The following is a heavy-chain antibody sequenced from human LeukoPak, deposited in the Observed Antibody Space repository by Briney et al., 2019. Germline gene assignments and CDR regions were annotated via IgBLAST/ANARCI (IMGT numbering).Heavy chain of an antibody. D-gene: IGHD2-2*01. CDR2: ICGSDDNT. V-gene: IGHV3-23*01. CDR1: GFTFSGYA. Sequence: GGSLRLSCAASGFTFSGYAMTWVRQAPGKGLEWVSVICGSDDNTYYADSVKGRFTISRDNSKNTLYLQMNSLRVDDTAIYYCAKTTSASCYHPLDYWGQRTLVTVSS. CDR3: AKTTSASCYHPLDY. J-gene: IGHJ4*02.